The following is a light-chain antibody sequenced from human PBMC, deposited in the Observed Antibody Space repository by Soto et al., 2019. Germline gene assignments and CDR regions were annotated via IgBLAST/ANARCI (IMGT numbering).Light chain of an antibody. J-gene: IGKJ1*01. CDR2: KAS. Sequence: IHMTDAPATLSASVLYRVTITFLASQSISVWLAWYQQKAGKAPNLLIYKASRLGSGVPSRFSGSGSETEFTLTISGLQPGDSATYYCQQYNSYSPTFGQGTKVDIK. CDR3: QQYNSYSPT. CDR1: QSISVW. V-gene: IGKV1-5*03.